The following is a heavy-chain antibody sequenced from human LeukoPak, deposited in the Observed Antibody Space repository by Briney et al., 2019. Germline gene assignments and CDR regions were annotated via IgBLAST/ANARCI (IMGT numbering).Heavy chain of an antibody. CDR1: GYTFTGYY. CDR2: INPSSGGT. V-gene: IGHV1-2*02. J-gene: IGHJ4*02. CDR3: ARARSWELQVY. D-gene: IGHD1-26*01. Sequence: GASVKVSCKASGYTFTGYYMHWVRQAPGQGLEWTGWINPSSGGTNYAQKFQGRVTMTRDTSISTAYMELSRLRSDDTAVYYCARARSWELQVYWGQGTLVTVSS.